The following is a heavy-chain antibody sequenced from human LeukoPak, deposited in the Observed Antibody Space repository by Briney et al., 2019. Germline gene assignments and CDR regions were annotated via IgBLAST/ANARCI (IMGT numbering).Heavy chain of an antibody. CDR2: IRYDGSNK. Sequence: GGSLRLSCAASGFTFSSYGMHWVRQAPGKGLEWVAFIRYDGSNKYYADSVKGRFTISRDNSKNTLYLQMNSLRAEDTAVYYCARGYSGSYGRFDPWGQGTLVTVSS. V-gene: IGHV3-30*02. CDR1: GFTFSSYG. CDR3: ARGYSGSYGRFDP. D-gene: IGHD1-26*01. J-gene: IGHJ5*02.